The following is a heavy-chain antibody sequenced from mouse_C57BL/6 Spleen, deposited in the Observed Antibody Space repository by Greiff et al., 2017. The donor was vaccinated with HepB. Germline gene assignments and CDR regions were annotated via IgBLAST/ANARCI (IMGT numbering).Heavy chain of an antibody. CDR2: IDPENGDT. J-gene: IGHJ3*01. V-gene: IGHV14-4*01. Sequence: VQLKESGAELVRPGASVKLSCTASGFNIKDDYMHWVKQRPEQGLEWIGWIDPENGDTEYASKFQGKATITVDTSSNTAYLQLSSLTSEDTAVYYCTIYYYGSSYREFAYWGQGTLVTVSA. D-gene: IGHD1-1*01. CDR3: TIYYYGSSYREFAY. CDR1: GFNIKDDY.